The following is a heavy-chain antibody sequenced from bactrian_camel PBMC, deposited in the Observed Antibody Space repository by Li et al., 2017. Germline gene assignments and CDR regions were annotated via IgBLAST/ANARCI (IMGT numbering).Heavy chain of an antibody. CDR2: INSGGGAT. CDR3: AAPIAAIYEYKY. Sequence: VQLVESGGGLVQPGGSLRLSCQASGVPFGRAAIHWVRQAPGKGLEWVSTINSGGGATYYADSVKGRFTISRDNAKNTLYLQLNSLKAEDTAMYYCAAPIAAIYEYKYWGQGTQVTVS. CDR1: GVPFGRAA. D-gene: IGHD1*01. V-gene: IGHV3S40*01. J-gene: IGHJ4*01.